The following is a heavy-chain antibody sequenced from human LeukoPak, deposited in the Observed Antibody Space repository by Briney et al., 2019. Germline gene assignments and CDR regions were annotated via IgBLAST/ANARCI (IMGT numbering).Heavy chain of an antibody. CDR2: ISGSGGST. CDR3: AKGVGLVRGVITPFDY. J-gene: IGHJ4*02. CDR1: GFTFSSYA. V-gene: IGHV3-23*01. Sequence: PGGSLRLSCAASGFTFSSYAMSWVRQAPGKGLELVSAISGSGGSTYYADSVKGRFTISRDNSKNTLYLQMNSLRAEDTAVYYCAKGVGLVRGVITPFDYWGQGTLVSVSS. D-gene: IGHD3-10*01.